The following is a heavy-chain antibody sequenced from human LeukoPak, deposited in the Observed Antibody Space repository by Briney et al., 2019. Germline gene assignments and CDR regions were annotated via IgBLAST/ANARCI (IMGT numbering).Heavy chain of an antibody. V-gene: IGHV1-24*01. J-gene: IGHJ4*02. D-gene: IGHD2-2*02. Sequence: ASVKVSCKVSGYTLTELSMHWVRQAPGKGLEWMGGFDLEDGETIYAQKFQGRVTMTEDTSTDTAYMELSSLRSEDTAVYYCATRHNRVPAAILQPDYWGQGTLVTVSS. CDR1: GYTLTELS. CDR2: FDLEDGET. CDR3: ATRHNRVPAAILQPDY.